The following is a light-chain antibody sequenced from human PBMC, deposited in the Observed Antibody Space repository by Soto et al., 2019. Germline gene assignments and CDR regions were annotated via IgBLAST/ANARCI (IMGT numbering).Light chain of an antibody. CDR2: DAS. J-gene: IGKJ5*01. CDR3: QQRANWS. Sequence: EIVLTQSPATLSLSPGERATLSCRASQSVGRHLAWYQQRPGQAPRLLVYDASSRAAGIPGRFSGSGSGTDFTLTISSLEPEDFAVYYCQQRANWSFGQGTRLEIK. CDR1: QSVGRH. V-gene: IGKV3-11*01.